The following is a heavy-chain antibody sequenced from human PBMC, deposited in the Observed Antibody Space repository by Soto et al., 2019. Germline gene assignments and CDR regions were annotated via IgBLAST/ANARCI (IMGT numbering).Heavy chain of an antibody. CDR2: IGWRSFTL. D-gene: IGHD2-21*01. V-gene: IGHV3-9*01. CDR1: GFSFDDYA. Sequence: EVKLVESGGGWVQPGRSLRLSCAASGFSFDDYAMHWVRQLPGKGLEWVAGIGWRSFTLGYANSGKGRFTISRDNAQNFLDLQMDARRAEDSALYFCAKDRLASSRGRFDVWGQGTLVSVSS. CDR3: AKDRLASSRGRFDV. J-gene: IGHJ4*02.